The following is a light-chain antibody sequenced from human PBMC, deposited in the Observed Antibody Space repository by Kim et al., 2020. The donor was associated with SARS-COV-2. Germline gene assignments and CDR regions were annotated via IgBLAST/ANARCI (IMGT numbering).Light chain of an antibody. V-gene: IGKV3-20*01. CDR2: DAS. J-gene: IGKJ2*01. CDR3: QQYGAAPDT. CDR1: QTINSNY. Sequence: IVLTQSPGTLSLSPGERATLSCRTSQTINSNYLAWFQQKPGQAPRLLIHDASSRAPGIPDRFSGSGSGTDFTLTISGVEPEDFAVYYCQQYGAAPDTFGQGTKLEIK.